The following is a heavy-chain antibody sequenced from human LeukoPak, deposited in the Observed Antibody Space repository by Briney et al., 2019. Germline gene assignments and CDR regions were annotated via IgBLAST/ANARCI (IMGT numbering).Heavy chain of an antibody. CDR3: AKGPAMVRGTFDP. Sequence: GGSLRLSCAASGFIFRTYSMSWVRQAPGKGLEWVSSISGSGGNTYYADSVKGRFTISRDYSKNTLYLQMNSLRTEETAVYYCAKGPAMVRGTFDPWGQGTLVTVSS. J-gene: IGHJ5*02. D-gene: IGHD3-10*01. CDR1: GFIFRTYS. V-gene: IGHV3-23*01. CDR2: ISGSGGNT.